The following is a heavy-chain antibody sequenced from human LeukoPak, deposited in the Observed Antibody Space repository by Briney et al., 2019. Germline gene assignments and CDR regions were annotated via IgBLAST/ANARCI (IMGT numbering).Heavy chain of an antibody. J-gene: IGHJ4*02. CDR2: ISAYNGNT. Sequence: ASVKVSCKTSGYTFTSYGISWVRQAPGQGLEWMGWISAYNGNTNYAQKLQGRVTMTTDTSTSTAYMELRSLRSDDTAVYYCARYSSGWYYFDYWGQGTLVTVSS. CDR1: GYTFTSYG. CDR3: ARYSSGWYYFDY. V-gene: IGHV1-18*01. D-gene: IGHD6-19*01.